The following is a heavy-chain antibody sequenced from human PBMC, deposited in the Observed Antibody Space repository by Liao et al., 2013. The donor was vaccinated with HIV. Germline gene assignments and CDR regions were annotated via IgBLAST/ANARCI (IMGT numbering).Heavy chain of an antibody. CDR3: ARGGASSGWADY. CDR1: GGSISNYY. D-gene: IGHD6-19*01. V-gene: IGHV4-59*01. Sequence: QVQLQESGPGLVKPSETLSLTCTVSGGSISNYYWSWIRQPPGKGLEWIGYIYYSGSTNYNPSLKSRVSISVDTPKNQFSLKLSSVTAADTAVYYCARGGASSGWADYWGQGTLVTVSS. CDR2: IYYSGST. J-gene: IGHJ4*02.